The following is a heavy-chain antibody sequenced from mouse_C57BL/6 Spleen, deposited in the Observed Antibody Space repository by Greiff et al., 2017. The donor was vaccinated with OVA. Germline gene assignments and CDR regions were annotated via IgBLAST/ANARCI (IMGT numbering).Heavy chain of an antibody. CDR3: ARRETTVGWYFDV. D-gene: IGHD1-1*01. CDR1: GYTFTSYW. J-gene: IGHJ1*03. V-gene: IGHV1-69*01. Sequence: VQLQQPGAELVMPGASVKLSCKASGYTFTSYWMHWVKQRPGQGLEWIGEIDPSDSYPNYNQKFKGKSTLTVDKSSSTAYMQLSSLTSEDSAVYYCARRETTVGWYFDVWGTGTTVTVSS. CDR2: IDPSDSYP.